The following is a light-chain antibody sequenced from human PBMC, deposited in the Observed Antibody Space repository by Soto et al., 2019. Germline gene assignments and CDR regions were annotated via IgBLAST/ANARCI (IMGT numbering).Light chain of an antibody. Sequence: DIQMTQSPSSMSASVGDRVTITCRASPNTVNSLNWYQRKPGKAPKLLIYGASSLQRGVPARFSGSGSGTDFTLTISTLQPEDFATFYCQQSYSVPLTFGGGTKVEIK. CDR1: PNTVNS. CDR2: GAS. J-gene: IGKJ4*01. CDR3: QQSYSVPLT. V-gene: IGKV1-39*01.